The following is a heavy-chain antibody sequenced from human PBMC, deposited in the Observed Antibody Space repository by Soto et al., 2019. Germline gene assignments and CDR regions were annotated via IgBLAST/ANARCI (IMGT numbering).Heavy chain of an antibody. Sequence: GGSLRLSCAASGFTFSSYAMHWVRQAPGKGLEWVAVISYDGSNKYYADSVKGRFTISRDNSKNTLYPQMNSLRAEDTAVYYCARARGYCSSTSCYLSYYYYGMDVWGQGTTVTVSS. D-gene: IGHD2-2*01. V-gene: IGHV3-30-3*01. J-gene: IGHJ6*02. CDR1: GFTFSSYA. CDR2: ISYDGSNK. CDR3: ARARGYCSSTSCYLSYYYYGMDV.